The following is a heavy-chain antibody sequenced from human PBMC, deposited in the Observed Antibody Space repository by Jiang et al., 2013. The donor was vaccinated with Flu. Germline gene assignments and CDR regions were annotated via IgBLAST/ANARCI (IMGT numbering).Heavy chain of an antibody. CDR1: GYSFTSYW. J-gene: IGHJ4*02. Sequence: GAEVKKPGESLKISCKGSGYSFTSYWIGWVRQMPGKGLEWMGIIYPGDSDTRYSPSFQGQVTISADKSISTAYLQWSSLKASDTAMYYCARVVVVVAATWGDLDYWGQGTLVTVSS. CDR2: IYPGDSDT. D-gene: IGHD2-15*01. V-gene: IGHV5-51*01. CDR3: ARVVVVVAATWGDLDY.